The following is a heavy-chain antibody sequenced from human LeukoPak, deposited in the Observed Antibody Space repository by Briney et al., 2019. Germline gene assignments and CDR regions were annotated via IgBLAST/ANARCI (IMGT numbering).Heavy chain of an antibody. CDR3: AKHPEQRFLEWLSLFDY. V-gene: IGHV3-23*01. Sequence: GGSLRLSCAASGFTFSIYAMTWVRQAPGKGLEWVSAIGGRGSNTYYADSVRGRFTLSRDNSKNTLSLQMNSLRPDDTAVYYCAKHPEQRFLEWLSLFDYWGQGTLVTVSS. CDR1: GFTFSIYA. CDR2: IGGRGSNT. J-gene: IGHJ4*02. D-gene: IGHD3-3*01.